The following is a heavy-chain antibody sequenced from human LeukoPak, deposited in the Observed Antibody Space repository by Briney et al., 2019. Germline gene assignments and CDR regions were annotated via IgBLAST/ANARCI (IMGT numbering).Heavy chain of an antibody. CDR2: IYYSGST. CDR1: GGSVSSYY. D-gene: IGHD3-3*01. CDR3: ARGPHYDFWSGYPARAFDY. V-gene: IGHV4-59*02. Sequence: SETLSLTCTVSGGSVSSYYWSWIRQPPGKGLEWIGYIYYSGSTNYNPSLKSRVTISVDTSKNQVSLKLSSVTAADTAVYYCARGPHYDFWSGYPARAFDYWGQGTLVTVSS. J-gene: IGHJ4*02.